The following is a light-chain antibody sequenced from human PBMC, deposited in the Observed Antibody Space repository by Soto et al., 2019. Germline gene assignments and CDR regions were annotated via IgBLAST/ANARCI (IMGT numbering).Light chain of an antibody. CDR2: AAS. CDR3: QQSYTVPHT. Sequence: DIQMTQSPSSLSASVGDSVTITCRARQNIFSYLSWYQHNPGKAPKLLIYAASSLQSGVPSRFSGSESGTDFALPISNLQPEDLATFYCQQSYTVPHTFRQGTKVQI. CDR1: QNIFSY. J-gene: IGKJ2*01. V-gene: IGKV1-39*01.